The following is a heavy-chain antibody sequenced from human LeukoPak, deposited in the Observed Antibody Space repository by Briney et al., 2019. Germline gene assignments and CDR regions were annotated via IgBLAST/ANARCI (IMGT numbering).Heavy chain of an antibody. J-gene: IGHJ3*02. Sequence: GESLRISCKGSGYSFTSYWISWVRQMPGKGLEWMGRIDPSDSYTNYSPSFQGHVTISADKSISTAYLQWSNLKALDTAMYYCAISQILAYAFDIWGQGTMVTVSS. V-gene: IGHV5-10-1*01. CDR3: AISQILAYAFDI. CDR1: GYSFTSYW. CDR2: IDPSDSYT. D-gene: IGHD2-15*01.